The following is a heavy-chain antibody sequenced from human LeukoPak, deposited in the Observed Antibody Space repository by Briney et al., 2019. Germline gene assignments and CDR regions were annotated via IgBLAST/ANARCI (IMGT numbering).Heavy chain of an antibody. CDR2: MNPNSGNT. Sequence: PEASVKVSCKAPGYTFTSYVINWVRQATGQGLERMGWMNPNSGNTGNAQEFQGRVTMTRNTSISTAYMELSSLRSEVTALYYCARVNIVATYYYYYMDVWGKGTTVTISS. D-gene: IGHD5-12*01. V-gene: IGHV1-8*01. CDR3: ARVNIVATYYYYYMDV. J-gene: IGHJ6*03. CDR1: GYTFTSYV.